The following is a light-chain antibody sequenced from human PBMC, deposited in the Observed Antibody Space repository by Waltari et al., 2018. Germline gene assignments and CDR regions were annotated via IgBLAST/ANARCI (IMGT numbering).Light chain of an antibody. V-gene: IGKV1-5*03. CDR3: QQYNGYNWT. CDR2: KAS. CDR1: ESSSSG. Sequence: CRASESSSSGVAWDQQKPGKALKLLFYKASLLQRGVPSRFSGSGSGTEVTLTNSSLQPDDFSTYNCQQYNGYNWTFGQGTKVE. J-gene: IGKJ1*01.